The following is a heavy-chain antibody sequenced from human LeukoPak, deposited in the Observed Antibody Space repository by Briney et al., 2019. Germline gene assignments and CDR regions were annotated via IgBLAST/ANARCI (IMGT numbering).Heavy chain of an antibody. D-gene: IGHD2-2*01. Sequence: SVKVSCKASGGTLSSYAISWVRQAPGQGLEWMGRIIPILGIANYAQKFQGRVTITADKSTSTAYMELSSLRSEDTAVYYCAREGRYCSSTSCPNMADYWGQGTLVTVSS. J-gene: IGHJ4*02. CDR3: AREGRYCSSTSCPNMADY. V-gene: IGHV1-69*04. CDR1: GGTLSSYA. CDR2: IIPILGIA.